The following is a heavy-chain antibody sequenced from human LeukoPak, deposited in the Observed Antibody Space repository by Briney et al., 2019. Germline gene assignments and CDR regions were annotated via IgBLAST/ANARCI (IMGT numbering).Heavy chain of an antibody. CDR2: IYYSGST. D-gene: IGHD5-12*01. J-gene: IGHJ4*02. V-gene: IGHV4-59*01. CDR1: GGSISSYY. Sequence: PSETLSLTCTVSGGSISSYYWSWIRQPPGKGLEWIGYIYYSGSTNYNPSLKSRVTISVDTSKNQFSLKLSSVTAADTAVYYCARAGGYGDLDYWGQGTLVTVSS. CDR3: ARAGGYGDLDY.